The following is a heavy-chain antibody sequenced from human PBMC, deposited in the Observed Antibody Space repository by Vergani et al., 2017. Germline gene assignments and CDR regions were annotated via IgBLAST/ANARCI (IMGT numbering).Heavy chain of an antibody. D-gene: IGHD3-22*01. CDR1: GGSISSGDYY. CDR2: IYYSGSP. Sequence: QVQLQESGPGLVKPSQTLSLTCTVSGGSISSGDYYWSWIRQPPGKGLEWIGYIYYSGSPYYNPSLQGRVTISVDTSKNQFSLKLSSVTAADTAVYYCARFDSSGYYYYFDYWGQGTLVTVSS. V-gene: IGHV4-30-4*01. CDR3: ARFDSSGYYYYFDY. J-gene: IGHJ4*02.